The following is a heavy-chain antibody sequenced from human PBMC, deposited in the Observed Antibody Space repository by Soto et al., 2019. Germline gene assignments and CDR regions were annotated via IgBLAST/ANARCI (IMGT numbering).Heavy chain of an antibody. CDR2: ISSTGDRT. V-gene: IGHV3-23*01. CDR1: GLTFSDYG. D-gene: IGHD1-26*01. CDR3: TKDQDKTGFPSYFDP. Sequence: GGSLILSCAVSGLTFSDYGMNWVRQAPGKGLEWVSVISSTGDRTSYVDSVKGRFTISRDNSKNMLYLEMNTLRAEDTAIYYCTKDQDKTGFPSYFDPWGQGTLVTVSS. J-gene: IGHJ5*02.